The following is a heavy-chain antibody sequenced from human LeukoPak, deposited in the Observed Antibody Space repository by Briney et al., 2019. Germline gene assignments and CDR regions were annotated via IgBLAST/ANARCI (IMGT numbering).Heavy chain of an antibody. D-gene: IGHD3-22*01. CDR2: IYSGGST. CDR1: GFTVSRNY. CDR3: AGTIVGKWAIDY. Sequence: GGSLRLSCAASGFTVSRNYMTWVRQAPGKGLEWVSVIYSGGSTYYSDSVKGRFTISRDNSKNTLYLQMNSLRAEDTAVYYCAGTIVGKWAIDYWGQGTLVTVSS. J-gene: IGHJ4*02. V-gene: IGHV3-53*01.